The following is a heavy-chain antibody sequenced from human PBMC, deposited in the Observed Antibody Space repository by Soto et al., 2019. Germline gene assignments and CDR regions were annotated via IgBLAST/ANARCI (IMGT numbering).Heavy chain of an antibody. J-gene: IGHJ5*02. CDR2: TKQDESEK. V-gene: IGHV3-7*01. CDR1: GFTFGDYW. Sequence: EVQLVESGGGLVQPGGSLRLSCATSGFTFGDYWMSWVRQAPGKRLAWVANTKQDESEKYYVGSVKGRFTISRDNAKNSLCLQMNSLRAEDTAVYFCVREGDSGFFSWGQGTLVTVSS. CDR3: VREGDSGFFS. D-gene: IGHD6-25*01.